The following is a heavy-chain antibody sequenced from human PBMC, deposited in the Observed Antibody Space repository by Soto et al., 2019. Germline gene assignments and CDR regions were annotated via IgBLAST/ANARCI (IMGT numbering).Heavy chain of an antibody. CDR2: MNPNSGNT. Sequence: GASVKVSCKASGYTFTSYDINWVRQATGQGLEWMGWMNPNSGNTGYAQKFQGRVTMTRNTSISTAYMELSSLRSEDTAVYYCARGPSYYDSSPGYWFDPWGQGTLVTVSS. D-gene: IGHD3-22*01. J-gene: IGHJ5*02. V-gene: IGHV1-8*01. CDR1: GYTFTSYD. CDR3: ARGPSYYDSSPGYWFDP.